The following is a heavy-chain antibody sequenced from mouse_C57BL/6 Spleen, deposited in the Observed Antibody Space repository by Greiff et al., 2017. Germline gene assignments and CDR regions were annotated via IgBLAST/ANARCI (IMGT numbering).Heavy chain of an antibody. J-gene: IGHJ2*01. CDR2: ISDGGSYT. CDR1: GFTFSSYA. CDR3: AREVNWENYFDY. D-gene: IGHD4-1*01. V-gene: IGHV5-4*01. Sequence: EVQVVESGGGLVKPGGSLKLSCAASGFTFSSYAMSWVRQTPEKRLEWVATISDGGSYTYYPDNVKGRFTISRDNAKNNLYLQMSHLKSEDTAMYYCAREVNWENYFDYWGQGTTLTVSS.